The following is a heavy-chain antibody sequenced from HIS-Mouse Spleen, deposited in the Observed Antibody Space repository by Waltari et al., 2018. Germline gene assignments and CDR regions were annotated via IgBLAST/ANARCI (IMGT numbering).Heavy chain of an antibody. J-gene: IGHJ4*02. CDR2: ISYDGSNK. Sequence: QVQLVESGGGVVQPGRSLRLSCAASGFTFSSYGMHWVRQAPGKGLEWVDVISYDGSNKYYADSVKGRFTISRDNSKTTLYLQMNSLRAEDTAVYYCAKASSGWLDYWGQGTLVTVSS. CDR1: GFTFSSYG. D-gene: IGHD6-19*01. CDR3: AKASSGWLDY. V-gene: IGHV3-30*18.